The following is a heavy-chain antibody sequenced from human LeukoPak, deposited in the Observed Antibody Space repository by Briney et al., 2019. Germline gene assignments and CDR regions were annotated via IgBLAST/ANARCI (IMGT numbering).Heavy chain of an antibody. J-gene: IGHJ4*02. Sequence: SETLSLTCTVSGGSISRGGNYWRWIRQHPGKGLEWFGYIYYSGSTYYNPSLKSRVTISVDTSKNQFSLKLSSVTAADTAVYYCAKSPGVYDYVWGTYRQEYYFDYWGQGTLVTVSS. CDR2: IYYSGST. D-gene: IGHD3-16*02. CDR3: AKSPGVYDYVWGTYRQEYYFDY. CDR1: GGSISRGGNY. V-gene: IGHV4-31*03.